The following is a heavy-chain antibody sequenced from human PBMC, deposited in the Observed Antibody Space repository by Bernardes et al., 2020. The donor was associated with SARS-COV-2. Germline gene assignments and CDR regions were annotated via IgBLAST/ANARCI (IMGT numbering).Heavy chain of an antibody. V-gene: IGHV3-21*01. J-gene: IGHJ4*02. CDR3: ARESDWNYVFDY. D-gene: IGHD1-7*01. CDR1: EFTFSSYA. Sequence: GGSLRLSCAASEFTFSSYAMSWVRQAPGKVLEWVASITSSSSYKYYADSVKGRFTISRDNAKNSLYLQMNSLRAEDTAVYFCARESDWNYVFDYWGQGTLVTVSS. CDR2: ITSSSSYK.